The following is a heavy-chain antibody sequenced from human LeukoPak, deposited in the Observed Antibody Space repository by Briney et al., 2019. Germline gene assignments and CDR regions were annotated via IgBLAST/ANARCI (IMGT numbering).Heavy chain of an antibody. V-gene: IGHV3-7*01. J-gene: IGHJ4*02. Sequence: GGSLRLSCVASGFPFSSYWMTWVRQAPGKGLEWVANIKQDGSKKSYVDSVKGRFTISRDNSKNTLYLQMNSLRAEDTAVYYCARTDPSGVDYWGQGTLVTVSS. CDR3: ARTDPSGVDY. CDR1: GFPFSSYW. CDR2: IKQDGSKK. D-gene: IGHD3-10*01.